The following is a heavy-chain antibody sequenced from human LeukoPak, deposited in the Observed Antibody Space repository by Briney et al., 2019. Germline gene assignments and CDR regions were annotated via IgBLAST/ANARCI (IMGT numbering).Heavy chain of an antibody. CDR2: ITSSSTYI. CDR3: ARDSSIQSLDP. J-gene: IGHJ5*02. CDR1: GFTFSSYS. Sequence: GGSLRLSCAASGFTFSSYSMNWVRQAPGKGPEWVSSITSSSTYIYYADSVKGRFTIPRDNAKNSLYLQMNSLRAEDTAVYYCARDSSIQSLDPWGQGTLVTVSS. D-gene: IGHD5-18*01. V-gene: IGHV3-21*01.